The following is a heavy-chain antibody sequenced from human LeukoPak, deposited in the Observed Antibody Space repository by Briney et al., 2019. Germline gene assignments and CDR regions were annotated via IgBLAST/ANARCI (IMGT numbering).Heavy chain of an antibody. D-gene: IGHD4-17*01. Sequence: GGSLRLSCAASGFTFSDYYMSWIRQAPGKGLEWVSYISSSGSTIYYADSVKGRFTISRVNAKNSLYLQMNSLRAEDTAVYYCATDPAMTTVTTVNAFDIWGQGTMVTVSS. V-gene: IGHV3-11*01. CDR2: ISSSGSTI. J-gene: IGHJ3*02. CDR1: GFTFSDYY. CDR3: ATDPAMTTVTTVNAFDI.